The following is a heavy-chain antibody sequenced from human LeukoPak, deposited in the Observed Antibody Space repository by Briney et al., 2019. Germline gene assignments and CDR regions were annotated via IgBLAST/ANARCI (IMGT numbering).Heavy chain of an antibody. CDR1: GFTFSSYA. CDR2: ISYDGSNK. D-gene: IGHD4-4*01. V-gene: IGHV3-30-3*01. J-gene: IGHJ5*02. CDR3: ARDWGSYSNYYNWFDP. Sequence: PGRSLRLSCAASGFTFSSYAMHWVRQAPGKGLEWVAVISYDGSNKYYADSVKGRFTISRDNSKNTLYLQMNSLRAEDTAVYYCARDWGSYSNYYNWFDPWGQGTLATVSS.